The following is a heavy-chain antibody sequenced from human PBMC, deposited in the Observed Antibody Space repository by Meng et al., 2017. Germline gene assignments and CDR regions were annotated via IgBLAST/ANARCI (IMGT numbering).Heavy chain of an antibody. CDR1: GYTCTSYA. Sequence: QLVVSGSEVKKPGVSVKLSCKASGYTCTSYAMHWVRQAPGQRLEWMGWINAGNGNTKYSQKFQGRVTITRDTSASIAYMELSSLRSEDTAVYYCARDRSRLSTVTLLFDPWGQGTLVTVSS. CDR2: INAGNGNT. D-gene: IGHD4-17*01. J-gene: IGHJ5*02. CDR3: ARDRSRLSTVTLLFDP. V-gene: IGHV1-3*01.